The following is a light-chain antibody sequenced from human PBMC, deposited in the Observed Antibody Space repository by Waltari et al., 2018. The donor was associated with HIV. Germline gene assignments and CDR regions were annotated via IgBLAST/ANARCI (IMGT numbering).Light chain of an antibody. CDR1: PSIGNS. CDR3: QQYNSWPRT. Sequence: DIVMTQSPATLSVSPEGRATLSCMASPSIGNSLVWYQQRPGQAPRLLIYGASTRATGIPVRFSGSGSGTEFTLTINSLQSEDFAVYACQQYNSWPRTFGQGTKVEVK. J-gene: IGKJ1*01. CDR2: GAS. V-gene: IGKV3-15*01.